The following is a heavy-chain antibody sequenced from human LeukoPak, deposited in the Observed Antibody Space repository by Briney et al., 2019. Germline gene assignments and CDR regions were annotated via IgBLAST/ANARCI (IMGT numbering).Heavy chain of an antibody. D-gene: IGHD3-22*01. CDR3: ARDAYDSSGYNKYNWFDP. Sequence: SETLSLTCAVYGGSFSGYYWSWIRQPPGKGLEWIGEINHSGSTNYNPPLKSRVTISVDTSKNQFSLKLSSVTAADTAVYYCARDAYDSSGYNKYNWFDPWGQGTLVTVSS. CDR2: INHSGST. V-gene: IGHV4-34*01. CDR1: GGSFSGYY. J-gene: IGHJ5*02.